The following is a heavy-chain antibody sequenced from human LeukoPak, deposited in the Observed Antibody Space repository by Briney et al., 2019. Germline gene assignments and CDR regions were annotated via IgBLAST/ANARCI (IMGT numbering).Heavy chain of an antibody. CDR1: GFTFSSNW. Sequence: GGSLRLSCAASGFTFSSNWMSWVRQAPGKGLEWVANIKQDGSEKYYVDSVKGRFTISRDNAKKSLYLQMNSLRAEGTAVYYCAREGYYDSSGYSDYWGQGTLVTVSS. J-gene: IGHJ4*02. D-gene: IGHD3-22*01. CDR2: IKQDGSEK. V-gene: IGHV3-7*01. CDR3: AREGYYDSSGYSDY.